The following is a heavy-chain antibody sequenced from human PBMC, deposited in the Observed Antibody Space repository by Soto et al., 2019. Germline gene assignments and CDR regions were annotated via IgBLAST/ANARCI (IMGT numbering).Heavy chain of an antibody. CDR2: IYYSGST. D-gene: IGHD6-19*01. J-gene: IGHJ4*02. V-gene: IGHV4-39*01. Sequence: PSETLSLTCTVSGGSISSSSYYWGWIRQPPGKGLEWIGSIYYSGSTYYNPSLKSRVTISVDTSKNQFSLKLSSVTAADTAVYYCASRGWYIFHYYFDYWGQGTLVTVSS. CDR3: ASRGWYIFHYYFDY. CDR1: GGSISSSSYY.